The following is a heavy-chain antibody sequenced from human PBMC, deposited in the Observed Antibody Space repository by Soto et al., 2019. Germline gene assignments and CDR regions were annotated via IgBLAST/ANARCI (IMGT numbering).Heavy chain of an antibody. D-gene: IGHD2-15*01. J-gene: IGHJ3*02. CDR3: ASDRIVVVDATHPVPDDFDI. CDR1: GYTFTSYG. Sequence: QVQLVQSGAEVKKPGASVKVSCKASGYTFTSYGISWVRQAPGQGLEWMGWISAYTGNTNYAQKLQGKVTITTDTATRTAYMELSSLRAADTGVYYCASDRIVVVDATHPVPDDFDIWGQGTLVTVSS. CDR2: ISAYTGNT. V-gene: IGHV1-18*01.